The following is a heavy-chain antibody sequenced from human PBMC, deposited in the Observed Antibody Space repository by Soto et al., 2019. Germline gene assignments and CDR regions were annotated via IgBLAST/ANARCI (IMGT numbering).Heavy chain of an antibody. CDR2: ISSSSSYI. CDR3: APHWFDGRGYL. CDR1: GFPFRRFG. D-gene: IGHD3-16*02. J-gene: IGHJ4*02. V-gene: IGHV3-21*01. Sequence: GGSPSLACEACGFPFRRFGMNWVRQAPGKGLECVSSISSSSSYIDYVDSVKGRFTTSKNNTANSLYLQRKSLRAEDTAVYHCAPHWFDGRGYLCGQGTLVTVPS.